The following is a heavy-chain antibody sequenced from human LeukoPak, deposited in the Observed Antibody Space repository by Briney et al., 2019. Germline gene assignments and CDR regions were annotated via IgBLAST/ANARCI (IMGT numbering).Heavy chain of an antibody. J-gene: IGHJ6*03. CDR1: TYSISSGYY. V-gene: IGHV4-61*01. CDR2: IYYSGST. Sequence: SETLSLTCTVSTYSISSGYYWSWIRQPPGKGLEWIGHIYYSGSTNYNPSLKSRVTISVDTSKNQFSLKLSSVTAADTAVYYCARGALRLFDWLKKDYYYIDVWGKGTTVTISS. CDR3: ARGALRLFDWLKKDYYYIDV. D-gene: IGHD3-9*01.